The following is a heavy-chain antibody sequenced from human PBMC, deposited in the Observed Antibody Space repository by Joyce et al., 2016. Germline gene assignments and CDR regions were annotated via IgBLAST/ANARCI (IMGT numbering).Heavy chain of an antibody. D-gene: IGHD6-25*01. V-gene: IGHV6-1*01. CDR2: TYYRYNWYT. Sequence: QVQLHQSGPGLLKPSQTLSLTCAISGDRVSSNIAAWNWIRQSASRGLEWLGRTYYRYNWYTDYAVHVKSRISIKPDSSKNQISLHLNSVTPEDLAIYYCARGEQRDNWLDPWGQGTLVIVSS. J-gene: IGHJ5*02. CDR1: GDRVSSNIAA. CDR3: ARGEQRDNWLDP.